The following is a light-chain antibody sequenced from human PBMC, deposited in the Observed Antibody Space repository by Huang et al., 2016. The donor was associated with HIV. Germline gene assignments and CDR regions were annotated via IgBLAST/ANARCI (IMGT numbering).Light chain of an antibody. CDR2: GAS. J-gene: IGKJ1*01. V-gene: IGKV3-20*01. CDR3: QQCGDSTWT. Sequence: EIVLTQSPGSLSLSPGDRATLSCRASQYVADAYVAWYQHIPGQSPGLLIYGASRSAPGIPDRFSGSGFSTDFNLTISRLEPEDFAVYYCQQCGDSTWTFGQGTKVEVK. CDR1: QYVADAY.